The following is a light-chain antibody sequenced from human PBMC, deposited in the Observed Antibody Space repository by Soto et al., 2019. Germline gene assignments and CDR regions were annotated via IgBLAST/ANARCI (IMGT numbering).Light chain of an antibody. J-gene: IGKJ4*01. CDR3: KQYNNWPPLT. Sequence: IVMTQSPATLSVSPGERATLSCRASQSVSSNLAWYQQKPGQAPRLLIYGASTRATGIPARFSGSGSGTEFTLTISSLQSEDFAVYYCKQYNNWPPLTFGGGTKVEIX. CDR2: GAS. V-gene: IGKV3-15*01. CDR1: QSVSSN.